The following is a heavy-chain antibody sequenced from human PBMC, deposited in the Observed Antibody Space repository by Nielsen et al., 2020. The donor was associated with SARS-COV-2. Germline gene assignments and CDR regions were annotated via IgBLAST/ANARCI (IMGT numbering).Heavy chain of an antibody. J-gene: IGHJ6*02. CDR2: ILHYGSNV. D-gene: IGHD4-17*01. CDR1: GFSFMTYN. Sequence: GGSLRLSCTASGFSFMTYNMHWVRQAPGKGLEWVAAILHYGSNVYHADSVKGRFTISRDNSRNTLYLQMNTLRPEDTAVYSCARDAYGDLIYGMDVWGRGTTVTVSS. V-gene: IGHV3-30*04. CDR3: ARDAYGDLIYGMDV.